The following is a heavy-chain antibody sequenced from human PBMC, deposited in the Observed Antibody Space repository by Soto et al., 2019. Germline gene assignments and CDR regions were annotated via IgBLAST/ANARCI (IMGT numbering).Heavy chain of an antibody. V-gene: IGHV3-64D*06. CDR3: VKDRYIAY. Sequence: GGSLRLSCSVSGFTLITYAMHWVRQAPAKGLEYVSSISSNGDSTYYADSVKGRFIISRDNSKNTLYLQMSSLRAEDTAVYYCVKDRYIAYWGQGTLVTVSS. CDR1: GFTLITYA. CDR2: ISSNGDST. J-gene: IGHJ4*02.